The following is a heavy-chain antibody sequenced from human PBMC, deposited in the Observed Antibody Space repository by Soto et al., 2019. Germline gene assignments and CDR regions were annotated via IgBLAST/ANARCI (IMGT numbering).Heavy chain of an antibody. V-gene: IGHV4-34*01. CDR2: INHSGST. CDR1: GGSFSGYY. J-gene: IGHJ6*02. Sequence: PSETLSLTCAVYGGSFSGYYWSWIRQPPGKGLEGIGEINHSGSTNYNPSLKSRVTISVDTSKNQFSLKLSSVTAADTAVYYCARGGSSGWYVPGYYYGMDVWGQGTTVTVSS. CDR3: ARGGSSGWYVPGYYYGMDV. D-gene: IGHD6-19*01.